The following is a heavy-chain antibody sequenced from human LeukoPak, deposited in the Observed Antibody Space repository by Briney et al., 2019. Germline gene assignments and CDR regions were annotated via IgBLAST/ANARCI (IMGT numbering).Heavy chain of an antibody. CDR1: GGSFSGYY. Sequence: SETLSLTCAVYGGSFSGYYWSWIRQPPGKGLEWIGEINHSGSTNYNPSLKSRVTISVDTSKNQFSLKLSSVTAADTAVYYCARDHHIVVVTVGGLFDYWGQGTLVTVSS. CDR2: INHSGST. D-gene: IGHD2-21*02. J-gene: IGHJ4*02. V-gene: IGHV4-34*01. CDR3: ARDHHIVVVTVGGLFDY.